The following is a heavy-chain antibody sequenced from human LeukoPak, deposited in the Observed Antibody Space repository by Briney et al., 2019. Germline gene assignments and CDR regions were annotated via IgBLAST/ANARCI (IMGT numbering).Heavy chain of an antibody. J-gene: IGHJ3*02. V-gene: IGHV3-11*06. Sequence: GGSLRLSCAASGFTFSDYYMSWIRQAPGKGLEWVSYISSSSSYTNYADSVKGRFTISRDNAKNSLYLQMNSLRAEDTAVYYCARVVATAAAKSGRLALFGAFDIWGQGTMVTVSS. CDR1: GFTFSDYY. CDR2: ISSSSSYT. CDR3: ARVVATAAAKSGRLALFGAFDI. D-gene: IGHD6-13*01.